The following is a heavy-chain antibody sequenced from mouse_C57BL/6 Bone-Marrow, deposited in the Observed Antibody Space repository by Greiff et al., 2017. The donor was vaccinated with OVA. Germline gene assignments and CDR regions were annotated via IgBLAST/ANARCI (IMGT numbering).Heavy chain of an antibody. Sequence: VQLQQSGPELVKPGASVKMSCKASGYTFTDYNMHWVKQSHGKSLEWIGYINPNNGGTSYNQKFKGKATLTVNKSSSTAYMELRSLTSEDSAVYYCARSPTTVVEDWYFDVWGTGTTVTVSS. J-gene: IGHJ1*03. CDR3: ARSPTTVVEDWYFDV. CDR2: INPNNGGT. CDR1: GYTFTDYN. V-gene: IGHV1-22*01. D-gene: IGHD1-1*01.